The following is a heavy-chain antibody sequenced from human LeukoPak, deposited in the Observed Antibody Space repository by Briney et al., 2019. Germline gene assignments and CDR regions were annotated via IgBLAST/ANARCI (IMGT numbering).Heavy chain of an antibody. V-gene: IGHV1-24*01. CDR1: GYTLTELS. Sequence: AASVKVSCKVSGYTLTELSMHWVRQAPGKGLEWMGGFDPEDGETIYAQKFQGRLTMTEDTSTDTAYMELSSLRSEDTAVYYCATAPRYYYYYYMDVWGKGTTVTVSS. J-gene: IGHJ6*03. CDR2: FDPEDGET. CDR3: ATAPRYYYYYYMDV.